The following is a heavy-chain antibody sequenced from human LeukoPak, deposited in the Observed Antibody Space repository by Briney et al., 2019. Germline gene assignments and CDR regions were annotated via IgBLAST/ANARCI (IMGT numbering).Heavy chain of an antibody. D-gene: IGHD2-8*01. CDR1: GCTFTGNY. CDR3: AREYCTNGVCYKAHDY. Sequence: ASVKVSCKASGCTFTGNYMHWVRQAPGQGLEWMGWINPNSGGTNYAQKFQGRVTMTSDTSISTAYMELSSLRSDDTAVYFCAREYCTNGVCYKAHDYWGQGTLVTVSS. CDR2: INPNSGGT. J-gene: IGHJ4*02. V-gene: IGHV1-2*02.